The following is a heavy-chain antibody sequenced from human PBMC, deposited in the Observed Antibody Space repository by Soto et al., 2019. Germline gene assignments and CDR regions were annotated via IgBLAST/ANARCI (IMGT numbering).Heavy chain of an antibody. CDR1: GYTFINYG. J-gene: IGHJ4*02. CDR2: ISGYKGDT. V-gene: IGHV1-18*01. Sequence: VQLVQSGAEVKESGASVKVSCKASGYTFINYGVAWVRRAPGQGPEWMGWISGYKGDTKYAQNLQNRVSLTTDTSTNTAYMELRSLRPDDTAIYFCGRGGLAVSGTYDYWGQGTLVTVSS. CDR3: GRGGLAVSGTYDY. D-gene: IGHD6-19*01.